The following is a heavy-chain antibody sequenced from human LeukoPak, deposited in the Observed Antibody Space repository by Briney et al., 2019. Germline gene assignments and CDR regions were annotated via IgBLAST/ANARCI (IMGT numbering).Heavy chain of an antibody. V-gene: IGHV3-23*01. Sequence: PGGSLRLSCAASGFTFSSNAMAWVRQAPGKGLEWVSGISGSGDSTYYADSVKGRFTISRDNSENTLYLQMNSLRAEDTAVYYCAKDPEWATVTFFDYWGQGTLVTVSS. CDR1: GFTFSSNA. J-gene: IGHJ4*02. D-gene: IGHD4-17*01. CDR3: AKDPEWATVTFFDY. CDR2: ISGSGDST.